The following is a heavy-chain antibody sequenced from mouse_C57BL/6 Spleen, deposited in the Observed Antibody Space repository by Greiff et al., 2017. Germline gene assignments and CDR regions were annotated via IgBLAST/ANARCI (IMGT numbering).Heavy chain of an antibody. CDR1: GFTFSSYT. Sequence: DVQLVESGGGLVKPGGSLKLSCAASGFTFSSYTMSWVRQTPEKRLEWVATISGGGGNTYYPDSVKGRFTISRDNAKNTLYLQMSSLRSEDTALYYCARHGDYYAMDYWGQGTSVTVSS. J-gene: IGHJ4*01. V-gene: IGHV5-9*01. CDR3: ARHGDYYAMDY. CDR2: ISGGGGNT.